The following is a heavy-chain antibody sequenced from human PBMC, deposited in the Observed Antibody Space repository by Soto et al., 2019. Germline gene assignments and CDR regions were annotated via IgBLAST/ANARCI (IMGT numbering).Heavy chain of an antibody. CDR3: MRGASARDSSGYPYYFDP. CDR2: INCRSGGT. D-gene: IGHD3-22*01. CDR1: GYVFTGYY. Sequence: ASVKVSCKTSGYVFTGYYLHWVRQAPGQGLEWMGWINCRSGGTTYTQKFQGRVTLTMDTSTSTAYMELSSLISDDTALYYCMRGASARDSSGYPYYFDPWGQGTLVTVSS. V-gene: IGHV1-2*02. J-gene: IGHJ4*02.